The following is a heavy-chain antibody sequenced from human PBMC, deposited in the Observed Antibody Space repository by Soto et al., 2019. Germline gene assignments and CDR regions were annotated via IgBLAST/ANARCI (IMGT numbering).Heavy chain of an antibody. CDR1: GYTFTGHY. Sequence: QVLLVQSGAEVKKPGASVKVSCKASGYTFTGHYLHWVRQAPGRGLEWMGWINPSTGGTNFAQEFRGRVTMTSDPSIRTVYLELSGLSSGDTPFYYWGRYLMWSVGARPFDPGGQETHVTVSS. J-gene: IGHJ5*02. CDR3: GRYLMWSVGARPFDP. D-gene: IGHD3-3*01. V-gene: IGHV1-2*02. CDR2: INPSTGGT.